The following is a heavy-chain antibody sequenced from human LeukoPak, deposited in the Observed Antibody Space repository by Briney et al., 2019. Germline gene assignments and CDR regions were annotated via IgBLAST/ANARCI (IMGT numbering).Heavy chain of an antibody. Sequence: SETLSLTCAVYGGSFSGYYWSWIRQPPGKGLEWIEEINHSGSTNYNPSLKSRVTISVDTSKNQFSLKLSSVTAADTAVYYCARVITMVRGVIRYGMDVWGQGTTVTVSS. CDR1: GGSFSGYY. CDR3: ARVITMVRGVIRYGMDV. V-gene: IGHV4-34*01. CDR2: INHSGST. D-gene: IGHD3-10*01. J-gene: IGHJ6*02.